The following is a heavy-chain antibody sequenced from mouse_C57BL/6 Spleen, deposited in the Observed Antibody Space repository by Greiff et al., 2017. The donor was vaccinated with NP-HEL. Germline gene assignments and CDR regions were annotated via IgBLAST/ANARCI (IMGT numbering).Heavy chain of an antibody. CDR3: AKPGFSLLLRGNYAMDY. CDR1: GFSLTSYG. Sequence: VKLQESGPGLVAPSQSLSITCTVSGFSLTSYGVSWVRQPPGKGLEWLGVIWGDGSTNYHSALISRLSISKDNSKSQVFLKLNSLQTDDTATYYCAKPGFSLLLRGNYAMDYWGQGTSVTVSS. D-gene: IGHD1-1*01. CDR2: IWGDGST. J-gene: IGHJ4*01. V-gene: IGHV2-3*01.